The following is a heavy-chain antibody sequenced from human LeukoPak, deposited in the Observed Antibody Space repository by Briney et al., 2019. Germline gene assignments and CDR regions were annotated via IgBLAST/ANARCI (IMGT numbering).Heavy chain of an antibody. D-gene: IGHD4-17*01. CDR1: GGSISSYY. Sequence: SETLSLTCTVSGGSISSYYWSWIRQPAGKGLEWIGRIYTSGSTNYNPSLKSRVTMSVDTSKNQFSLKLSSVTAADTAVYYCARSYGDYRTYYYYGMDVWGQGTTVTASS. CDR2: IYTSGST. V-gene: IGHV4-4*07. J-gene: IGHJ6*02. CDR3: ARSYGDYRTYYYYGMDV.